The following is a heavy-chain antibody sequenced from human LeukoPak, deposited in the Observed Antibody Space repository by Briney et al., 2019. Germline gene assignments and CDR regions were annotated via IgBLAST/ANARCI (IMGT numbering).Heavy chain of an antibody. V-gene: IGHV4-61*02. CDR2: IYTSGST. CDR3: ARDCGGDCYAGYYYGMDV. CDR1: GGSISSGSYY. J-gene: IGHJ6*02. Sequence: SQTLSLTCTVSGGSISSGSYYWSWIRQPAGKGLEWIGRIYTSGSTNYNPSLKSRVTISVDTSKNQFSLKLSSVTAADTAVHYCARDCGGDCYAGYYYGMDVWGQGTTVTVSS. D-gene: IGHD2-21*02.